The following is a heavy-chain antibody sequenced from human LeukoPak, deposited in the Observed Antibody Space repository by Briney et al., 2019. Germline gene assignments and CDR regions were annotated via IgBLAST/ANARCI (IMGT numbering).Heavy chain of an antibody. V-gene: IGHV1-46*01. D-gene: IGHD2-8*01. J-gene: IGHJ4*02. CDR1: GYTFTSYY. CDR2: INPSGGST. CDR3: ARGYCTNGVCYDLGDYGGNEYFDY. Sequence: GASVRVSCKASGYTFTSYYMHWVRQAPGQGLEWMGIINPSGGSTSYAQKFQGRVTMTRDMSTSTVYVELSSLRSEDTAVYYCARGYCTNGVCYDLGDYGGNEYFDYWGQGTLVTVSS.